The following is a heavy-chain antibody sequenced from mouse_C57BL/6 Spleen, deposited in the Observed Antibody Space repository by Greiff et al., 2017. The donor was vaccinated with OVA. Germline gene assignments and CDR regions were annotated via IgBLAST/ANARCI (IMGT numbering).Heavy chain of an antibody. CDR2: IYPRSGTT. D-gene: IGHD3-2*02. J-gene: IGHJ4*01. V-gene: IGHV1-81*01. Sequence: QVQLQQSGAELARPGASVKLSCKASGYTFTSYGISWVKQRTGQGLEWIVEIYPRSGTTYYNEKFKGKATLTADKSSSTAYMELRSLTSEDSAVYFCARSDSSGQYYYAMDYWGQGTSVTVSS. CDR3: ARSDSSGQYYYAMDY. CDR1: GYTFTSYG.